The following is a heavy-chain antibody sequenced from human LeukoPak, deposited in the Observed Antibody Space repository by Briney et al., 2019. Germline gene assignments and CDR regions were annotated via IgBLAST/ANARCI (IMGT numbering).Heavy chain of an antibody. J-gene: IGHJ4*02. CDR1: GFTFSSYS. D-gene: IGHD6-13*01. CDR3: ARDKTGIAAAGTCDS. V-gene: IGHV3-21*01. CDR2: ISSSSSYI. Sequence: PGGSLRLSCAASGFTFSSYSMNWVRQAPGKGLEWVSSISSSSSYIYYADSVKGRFTISRDNAKNSLYLQMNSLRAEDTAVYYCARDKTGIAAAGTCDSWGQGTLVTVSS.